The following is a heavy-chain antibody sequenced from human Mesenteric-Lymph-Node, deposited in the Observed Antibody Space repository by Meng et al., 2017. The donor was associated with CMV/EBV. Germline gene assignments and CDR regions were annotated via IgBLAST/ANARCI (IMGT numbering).Heavy chain of an antibody. V-gene: IGHV1-69*04. Sequence: FSSHGISWVRQAPGQGLEWMGRIIPVLGIANYAQKFQGRVTITADKSTSTAYMELSSLRSEDTAVYYCARDGGTMVRGVIIVSHFDYWGQGTLVTVSS. CDR1: FSSHG. CDR2: IIPVLGIA. J-gene: IGHJ4*02. CDR3: ARDGGTMVRGVIIVSHFDY. D-gene: IGHD3-10*01.